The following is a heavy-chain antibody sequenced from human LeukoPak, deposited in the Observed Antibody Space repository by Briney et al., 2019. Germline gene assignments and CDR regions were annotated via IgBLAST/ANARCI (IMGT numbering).Heavy chain of an antibody. CDR2: IRSKANSYAT. CDR1: GFTFSGSA. V-gene: IGHV3-73*01. J-gene: IGHJ6*02. D-gene: IGHD2-2*01. Sequence: GGSLRLSCAASGFTFSGSAMHWVRQASGKGLEWVGRIRSKANSYATAYSASVKGRFTISRDDSKNTAYLQMNSLKTEDTAVYYCTGLVPAAMGAAKYYYGMDVWGQGTTVTVSS. CDR3: TGLVPAAMGAAKYYYGMDV.